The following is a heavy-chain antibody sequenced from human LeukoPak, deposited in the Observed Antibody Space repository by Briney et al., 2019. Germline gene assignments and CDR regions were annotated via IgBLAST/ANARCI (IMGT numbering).Heavy chain of an antibody. J-gene: IGHJ3*02. CDR2: IYYSGST. D-gene: IGHD3-16*02. CDR3: ATSPYDYVWGSYRSAFDI. CDR1: GGSISSSSYY. V-gene: IGHV4-39*01. Sequence: SETLSLTCTVSGGSISSSSYYWGWIRQPPGKGLEWIGSIYYSGSTYYNPSLKSRVTISVDTSKNQFSLKLSSVTAADTAVYYCATSPYDYVWGSYRSAFDIWGQGTMVTVSS.